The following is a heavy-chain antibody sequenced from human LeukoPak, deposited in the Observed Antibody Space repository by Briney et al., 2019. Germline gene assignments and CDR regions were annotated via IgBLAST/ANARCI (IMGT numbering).Heavy chain of an antibody. V-gene: IGHV4-34*01. CDR3: ARGRSAVAGNC. D-gene: IGHD6-19*01. J-gene: IGHJ4*02. CDR1: GGSFSGYY. CDR2: INHSGST. Sequence: SETLSLTCAVYGGSFSGYYWSWIRQPPGKGLEWIGEINHSGSTNYNPSLKSRVTISVDTSKNQFSLKLSSVTAADTAVYYCARGRSAVAGNCWGQGTLVTVSS.